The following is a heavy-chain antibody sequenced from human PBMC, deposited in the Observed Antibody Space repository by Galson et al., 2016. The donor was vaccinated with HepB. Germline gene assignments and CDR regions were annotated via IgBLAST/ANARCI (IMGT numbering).Heavy chain of an antibody. CDR3: VHSLGYGRHYFDY. D-gene: IGHD3-16*01. CDR1: GFSLDYPDQS. Sequence: PALVKPTQTLTLTCVFSGFSLDYPDQSVAWIRQPPGKALEWLALIYWDGPQRYSPFLMSRLTIAKDASRNQVVLTLTNMDPGDTATYFCVHSLGYGRHYFDYWGPGIPVTVSS. J-gene: IGHJ4*02. V-gene: IGHV2-5*02. CDR2: IYWDGPQ.